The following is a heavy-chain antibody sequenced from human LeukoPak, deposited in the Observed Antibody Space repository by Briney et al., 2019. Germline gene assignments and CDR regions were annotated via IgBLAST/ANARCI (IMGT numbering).Heavy chain of an antibody. CDR1: GFSLSTSQIC. D-gene: IGHD6-25*01. CDR3: ARGRRGADY. J-gene: IGHJ4*02. V-gene: IGHV2-70*17. CDR2: IDWDDDK. Sequence: SGPALVKPTQTLTLTCTFSGFSLSTSQICVSWIRQPPGKALEWLARIDWDDDKFYSTSLKTRLTISKDTSKNQVVLTMTNMDPVDTATYYCARGRRGADYWGQGTLVTVSS.